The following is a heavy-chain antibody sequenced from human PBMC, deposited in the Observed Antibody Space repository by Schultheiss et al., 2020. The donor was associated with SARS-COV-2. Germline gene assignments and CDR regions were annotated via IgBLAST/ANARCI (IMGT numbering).Heavy chain of an antibody. CDR3: ARDYRIVGATHFDY. Sequence: GESLKISCAASGFTFSSYSMNWVRQAPGKGLEWVSSISSSSSYIYYADSVKGRFTISRDNSKNTLYLQMNSLRAEDTAVYYCARDYRIVGATHFDYWGQGTLVTVSS. CDR1: GFTFSSYS. D-gene: IGHD1-26*01. CDR2: ISSSSSYI. J-gene: IGHJ4*02. V-gene: IGHV3-21*01.